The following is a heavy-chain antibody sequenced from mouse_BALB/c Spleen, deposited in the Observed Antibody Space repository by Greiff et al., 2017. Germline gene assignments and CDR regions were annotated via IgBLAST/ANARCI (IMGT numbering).Heavy chain of an antibody. CDR3: AWDYGSSFDY. D-gene: IGHD1-1*01. Sequence: VQLQQSGAELVKPGASVKLSCTASGFNIKDTYMHWVKQRPEQGLEWIGRIDPANGNTKYDPKFQGKATITADTSSNTAYLQLSSLTSEDTAVYYCAWDYGSSFDYWGQGTTLTVSS. V-gene: IGHV14-3*02. CDR2: IDPANGNT. J-gene: IGHJ2*01. CDR1: GFNIKDTY.